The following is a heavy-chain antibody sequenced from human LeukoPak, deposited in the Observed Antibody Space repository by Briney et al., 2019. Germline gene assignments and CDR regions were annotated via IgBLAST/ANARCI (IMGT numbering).Heavy chain of an antibody. CDR3: AGRYSIGNYYFDS. CDR2: INHSGST. J-gene: IGHJ4*02. CDR1: GGALSGYY. D-gene: IGHD6-19*01. Sequence: SETLSLTCAVYGGALSGYYWSWIRQPPGKGLEWIGEINHSGSTNFNPSLTSRVTISVDTSKKQLSLKVNSVTAADTAVYYCAGRYSIGNYYFDSWGQGPLVTVSS. V-gene: IGHV4-34*01.